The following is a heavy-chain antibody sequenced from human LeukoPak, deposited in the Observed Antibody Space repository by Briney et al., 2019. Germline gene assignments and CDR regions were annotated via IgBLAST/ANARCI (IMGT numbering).Heavy chain of an antibody. CDR2: INPNIGAT. Sequence: ASVKVSCKASGDTLTGYYIHWVRQAPGQGLEWMGWINPNIGATTYAQKFQGRVTMTRDTSISSAYMELSSLSSEDTAVYYCAREEQRNMVCDSWG. CDR1: GDTLTGYY. J-gene: IGHJ5*01. D-gene: IGHD1/OR15-1a*01. CDR3: AREEQRNMVCDS. V-gene: IGHV1-2*02.